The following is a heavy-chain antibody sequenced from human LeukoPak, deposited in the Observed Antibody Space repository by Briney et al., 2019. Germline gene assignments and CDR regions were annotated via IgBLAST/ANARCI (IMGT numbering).Heavy chain of an antibody. CDR2: ICRSGTET. CDR3: ARTRSNDY. J-gene: IGHJ4*02. V-gene: IGHV3-23*05. Sequence: PGGSLRLSCAASGFTFSSHAMSWVRQAPGMGLEWVAAICRSGTETYYVDSVKRRFTISRDSSKNTLHVQMTSLRAEDTAVYYCARTRSNDYWGQGTLVTVSS. CDR1: GFTFSSHA. D-gene: IGHD5-24*01.